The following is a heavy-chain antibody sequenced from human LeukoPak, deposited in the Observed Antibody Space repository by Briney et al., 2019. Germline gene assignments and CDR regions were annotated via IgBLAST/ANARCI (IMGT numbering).Heavy chain of an antibody. CDR1: GFTFSSYS. D-gene: IGHD2-2*01. CDR2: ISSGSSTI. J-gene: IGHJ4*02. Sequence: GGSLRLSCAASGFTFSSYSMNWVRQAPGKGLEWVSYISSGSSTIYYADSVKGRFTISRDNAKNSLYLQMNSLRAEDMAVYYCARDRCSSTSCYWGEDFDYWGQGTLVTVSS. V-gene: IGHV3-48*01. CDR3: ARDRCSSTSCYWGEDFDY.